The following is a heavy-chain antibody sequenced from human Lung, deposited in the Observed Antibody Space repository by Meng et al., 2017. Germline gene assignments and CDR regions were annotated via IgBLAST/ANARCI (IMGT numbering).Heavy chain of an antibody. Sequence: EVHMVESGGRVVRPGGSLRLSCADSGFIFDDYGMGWVRQAPGKGLEWVSGINWNGGNVDYAVSVKGRFTISRDNAKNSLHLQMNSLRAEDTALYYCTRGPSLAMSAVPDYWGQGTLVTVSS. CDR2: INWNGGNV. V-gene: IGHV3-20*04. CDR3: TRGPSLAMSAVPDY. CDR1: GFIFDDYG. J-gene: IGHJ4*02. D-gene: IGHD5/OR15-5a*01.